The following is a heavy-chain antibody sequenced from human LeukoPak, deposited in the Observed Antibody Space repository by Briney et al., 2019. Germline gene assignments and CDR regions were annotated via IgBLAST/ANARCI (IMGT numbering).Heavy chain of an antibody. CDR2: IYPSDSDT. D-gene: IGHD4-11*01. CDR1: GYNFTSHW. CDR3: ARRFGERLYSNNDAFDS. V-gene: IGHV5-51*01. Sequence: GESLKISCKASGYNFTSHWIGWVRQVPGKGLEWMGFIYPSDSDTRYSPSLQGLVTISADTSINTAYLQWRSLKSSDTAIYFCARRFGERLYSNNDAFDSWGQGTLVTVSS. J-gene: IGHJ4*02.